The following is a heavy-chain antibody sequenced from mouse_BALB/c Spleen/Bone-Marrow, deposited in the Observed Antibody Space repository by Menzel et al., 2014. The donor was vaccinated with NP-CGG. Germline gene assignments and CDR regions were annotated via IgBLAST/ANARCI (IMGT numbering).Heavy chain of an antibody. CDR1: GFNIKDTY. CDR2: IDHANGFA. D-gene: IGHD2-10*01. CDR3: ARAYYGNYPYVMDY. V-gene: IGHV14-3*02. Sequence: EVQLQQSGAELVKPGASVKLSCTASGFNIKDTYIHWVNQRPEQGLEWIGRIDHANGFAKYDPKFQGKATITADTSSNTAYLHLSSLTSEDTAVYYCARAYYGNYPYVMDYWGQGTSVTVSS. J-gene: IGHJ4*01.